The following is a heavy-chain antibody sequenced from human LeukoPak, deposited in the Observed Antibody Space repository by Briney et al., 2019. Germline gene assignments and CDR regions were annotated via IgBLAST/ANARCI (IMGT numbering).Heavy chain of an antibody. CDR2: MPYDGSHT. D-gene: IGHD6-13*01. J-gene: IGHJ4*02. V-gene: IGHV3-30*02. CDR1: GFSTYG. CDR3: AKDYPSYSSRTLDY. Sequence: GGSLRLSCAASGFSTYGMHWVRQAPGKGLEWVAFMPYDGSHTYYADSLKGRFTISRDNSKNTLYLQMNSLRAEDTAVYYCAKDYPSYSSRTLDYWGQGTLVTVSS.